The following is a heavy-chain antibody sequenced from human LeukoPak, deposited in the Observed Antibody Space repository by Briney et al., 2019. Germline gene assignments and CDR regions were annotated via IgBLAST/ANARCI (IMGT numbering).Heavy chain of an antibody. CDR2: TNPNSGDT. Sequence: ASVKVSCKASGYTFTDSEINWVRQAPGQGLEWMGWTNPNSGDTGYAQKFQGRVTMTKNTSISTAYMELSSLRSEDTAVFFCARGCSGSSCYTGWYFDLWGRGTLVTVSS. CDR1: GYTFTDSE. V-gene: IGHV1-8*01. CDR3: ARGCSGSSCYTGWYFDL. J-gene: IGHJ2*01. D-gene: IGHD2-2*02.